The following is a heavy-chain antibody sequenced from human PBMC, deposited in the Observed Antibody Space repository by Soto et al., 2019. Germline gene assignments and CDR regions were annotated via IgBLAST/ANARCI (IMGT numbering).Heavy chain of an antibody. CDR2: INPNSGGT. CDR1: GYTFTGYY. J-gene: IGHJ3*02. V-gene: IGHV1-2*04. Sequence: QVQLVQSGAEVKKPGASVKVSCKASGYTFTGYYMHWVRQAPGQGLEWMGWINPNSGGTNYAQKFQGWVTMTRDTSSSTDYMELSRLRSDDTAVYYCARERGYYGSDAFDSWGQGTMVTVSS. D-gene: IGHD3-22*01. CDR3: ARERGYYGSDAFDS.